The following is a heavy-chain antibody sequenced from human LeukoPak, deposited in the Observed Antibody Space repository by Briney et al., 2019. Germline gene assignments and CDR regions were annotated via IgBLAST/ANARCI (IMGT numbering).Heavy chain of an antibody. V-gene: IGHV3-74*01. CDR3: ATTPRRVTAIAGLTDY. CDR1: GFTFSSYW. CDR2: INSDGSST. J-gene: IGHJ4*02. Sequence: PGGSLRLSCAASGFTFSSYWMHWVRQASGKGLVWVSRINSDGSSTSYADSVKGRFTISRDNSKNTLYLQMNSLRAEDTAVYYCATTPRRVTAIAGLTDYWGQGTLVTVSS. D-gene: IGHD2-21*02.